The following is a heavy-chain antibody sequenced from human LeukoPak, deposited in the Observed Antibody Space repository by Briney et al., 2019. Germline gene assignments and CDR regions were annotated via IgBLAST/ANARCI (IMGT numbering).Heavy chain of an antibody. J-gene: IGHJ1*01. V-gene: IGHV3-30*03. CDR3: ATDRDFYDTGGAYFQH. D-gene: IGHD3-22*01. CDR2: IAYDRSHS. CDR1: GFTFSSYN. Sequence: PGGSLRLSCAASGFTFSSYNMNWVRQAPGKGLEWVAFIAYDRSHSFHADSVKGRFTISRDNSKNTLYLQMNSLRAEDMALYHCATDRDFYDTGGAYFQHWGQGTLVTVSS.